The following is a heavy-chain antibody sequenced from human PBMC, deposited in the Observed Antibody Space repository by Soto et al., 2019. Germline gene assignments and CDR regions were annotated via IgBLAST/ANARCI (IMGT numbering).Heavy chain of an antibody. CDR2: ISSSGSTI. CDR1: GFTFSSYE. J-gene: IGHJ4*02. V-gene: IGHV3-48*03. D-gene: IGHD3-10*01. CDR3: ARDGRYYGSGSYYNEGFDY. Sequence: PGGSLRLSCAASGFTFSSYEMNWVRQAPGKGLEWVSYISSSGSTIYYADSVKGRFTISRDNAKNSLYLQMNSLRAEDTAVYYCARDGRYYGSGSYYNEGFDYWGQGTLVTVSS.